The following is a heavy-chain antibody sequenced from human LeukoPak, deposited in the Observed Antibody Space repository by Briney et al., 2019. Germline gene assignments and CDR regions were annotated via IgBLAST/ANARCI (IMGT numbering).Heavy chain of an antibody. CDR2: IKSKTDGGTT. V-gene: IGHV3-15*07. CDR1: GFTFSNAW. J-gene: IGHJ4*02. CDR3: TTGSYDFWSGYRNLDY. Sequence: PGGSLRLSCAASGFTFSNAWMNWVRQAPGKGLEWVGRIKSKTDGGTTDYAAPVEGRFTISRDDSKNTLYLQMNSLKTEDTAVYYCTTGSYDFWSGYRNLDYWGQGTLVTVSS. D-gene: IGHD3-3*01.